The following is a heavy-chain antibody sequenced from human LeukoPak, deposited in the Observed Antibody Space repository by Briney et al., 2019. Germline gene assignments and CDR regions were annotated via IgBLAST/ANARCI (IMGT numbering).Heavy chain of an antibody. J-gene: IGHJ3*02. D-gene: IGHD6-6*01. Sequence: SETLSLTCTVSGGSINNFYWSWIRQPPGKGLEWIGYIYYSGSTNYNPSLKSRVTISVDTSKNQFSLKLSSVTAADTAVYYCARKALAASGAFDIWGQGTMVTVSS. CDR3: ARKALAASGAFDI. V-gene: IGHV4-59*08. CDR1: GGSINNFY. CDR2: IYYSGST.